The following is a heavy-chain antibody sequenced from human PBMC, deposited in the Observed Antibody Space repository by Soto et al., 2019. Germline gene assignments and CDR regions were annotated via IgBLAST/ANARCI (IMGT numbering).Heavy chain of an antibody. J-gene: IGHJ3*02. CDR2: IYHSGST. CDR1: SGSISSRKW. D-gene: IGHD3-10*01. Sequence: QVQLQESGPGLVKPSGTLSLTCAVSSGSISSRKWWTWVRQSPGKGLEWIGEIYHSGSTNYNPSLKGRVTISIDKSNYHISLMLSSVTAADTAVYYCASNFGELLADAFDIWGQGTMVTVSS. CDR3: ASNFGELLADAFDI. V-gene: IGHV4-4*02.